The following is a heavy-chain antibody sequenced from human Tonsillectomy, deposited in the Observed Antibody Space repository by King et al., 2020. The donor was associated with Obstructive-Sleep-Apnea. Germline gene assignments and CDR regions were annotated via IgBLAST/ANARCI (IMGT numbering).Heavy chain of an antibody. J-gene: IGHJ3*02. CDR1: GYTFTSYD. CDR2: MNPNRGNT. CDR3: ARGRYCSGGSCNLDI. D-gene: IGHD2-15*01. Sequence: VQLVESGAEVKKPGASVKVSCKASGYTFTSYDVNWVRQATGQGPEWMGWMNPNRGNTGYAQKFQGRVTMTRNTSIRTAYMELISLISEDTAVYYCARGRYCSGGSCNLDIWGQGTMVTVSS. V-gene: IGHV1-8*01.